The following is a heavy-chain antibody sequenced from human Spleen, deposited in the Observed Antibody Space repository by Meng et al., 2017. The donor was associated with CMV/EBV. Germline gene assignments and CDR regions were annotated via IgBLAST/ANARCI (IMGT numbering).Heavy chain of an antibody. CDR3: AREYSSSYNYYYYGMDV. D-gene: IGHD6-13*01. CDR1: GYSISTGNY. Sequence: SETLSLTCSVSGYSISTGNYWDWIRQSPGKGLEWIGSIYHTGNTYYNPSLKSRVTISVDTSKNQFSLKLSSVTAADTAVYYCAREYSSSYNYYYYGMDVWGQGTTVTVSS. CDR2: IYHTGNT. V-gene: IGHV4-38-2*02. J-gene: IGHJ6*02.